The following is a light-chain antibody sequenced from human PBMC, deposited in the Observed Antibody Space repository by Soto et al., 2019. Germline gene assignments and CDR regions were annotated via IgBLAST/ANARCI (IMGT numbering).Light chain of an antibody. Sequence: DIVLTQSPATLSSFPGDRVTLSCRAGQYINTRLAWYQHKPGQAPRLLIYLTSNRAAGIPARFSGSGSETDFTLTISDVEPEDFAVYYCHQRQSWPRTFGQGTKVDIK. V-gene: IGKV3-11*01. J-gene: IGKJ1*01. CDR3: HQRQSWPRT. CDR2: LTS. CDR1: QYINTR.